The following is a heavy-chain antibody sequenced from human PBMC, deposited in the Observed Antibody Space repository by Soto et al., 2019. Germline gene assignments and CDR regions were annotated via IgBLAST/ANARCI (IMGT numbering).Heavy chain of an antibody. V-gene: IGHV4-4*07. CDR1: GASITGSFF. D-gene: IGHD2-8*02. Sequence: PSETLSLTXTVSGASITGSFFWSWIRQPAGKGLEWIGRFSLSGTTNYNPSLRSRVTMSADVSKNQFSLRLPSVTAADTALYYCARGMTPPGAPAWYYFEPWGQGTLVTVSS. CDR2: FSLSGTT. CDR3: ARGMTPPGAPAWYYFEP. J-gene: IGHJ4*02.